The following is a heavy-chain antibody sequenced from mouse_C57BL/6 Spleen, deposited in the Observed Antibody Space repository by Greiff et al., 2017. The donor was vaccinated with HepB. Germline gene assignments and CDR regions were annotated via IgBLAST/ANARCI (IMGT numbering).Heavy chain of an antibody. CDR1: GYTFTSYW. J-gene: IGHJ2*01. CDR3: AREDDGYYFFDY. V-gene: IGHV1-50*01. D-gene: IGHD2-3*01. CDR2: IDPSDSYT. Sequence: QVQLQQPGAELVKPGASVKLSCKASGYTFTSYWMQWVKQRPGQGLEWIGEIDPSDSYTNYNQKFKGKATLTVDTSSSTAYMQLSSLTSEDSAVYYCAREDDGYYFFDYWGQGTTLTVSS.